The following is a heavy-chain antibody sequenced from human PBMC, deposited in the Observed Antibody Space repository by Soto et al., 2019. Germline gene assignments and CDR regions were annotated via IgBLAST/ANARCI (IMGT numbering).Heavy chain of an antibody. V-gene: IGHV4-34*01. CDR3: ARSKTVYDFWSPMDV. D-gene: IGHD3-3*01. CDR1: GGCFDRYY. Sequence: SSGTLSLSCAVHGGCFDRYYCRWIRQPPGKGLEWVGEINHSGSTNYSPSLKSRVTISVDTSKKQFSLKLRSVTAADTAVYYCARSKTVYDFWSPMDVWGKVTTLT. CDR2: INHSGST. J-gene: IGHJ6*03.